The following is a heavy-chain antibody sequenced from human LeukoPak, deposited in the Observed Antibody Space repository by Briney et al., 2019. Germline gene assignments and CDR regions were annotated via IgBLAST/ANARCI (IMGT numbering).Heavy chain of an antibody. D-gene: IGHD1-14*01. CDR1: GFTFSNAW. CDR3: TTEDLSITGTTDPFDY. V-gene: IGHV3-15*01. CDR2: IKSKTDGGTT. Sequence: GGSLRLSCAASGFTFSNAWMSWVRQAPGKGLEWVGRIKSKTDGGTTDYAAPVKGRFTISRDDSKNTLYLQMHSLKTEDTAMYYCTTEDLSITGTTDPFDYWGQGTLVTVSS. J-gene: IGHJ4*02.